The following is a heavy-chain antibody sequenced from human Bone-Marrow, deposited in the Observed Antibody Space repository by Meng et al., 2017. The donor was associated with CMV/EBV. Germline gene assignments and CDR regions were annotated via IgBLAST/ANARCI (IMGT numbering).Heavy chain of an antibody. CDR1: GFTFSSHW. CDR2: IKKDGSEK. CDR3: ARLALDSGYRMFDY. D-gene: IGHD5-12*01. Sequence: GESLKISCAASGFTFSSHWMTWVRQAPGKGLEWVANIKKDGSEKNYVDSVKGRFIISRDNVENSLDLQMYSLRVEDTAVYYWARLALDSGYRMFDYWGQGTGVTGYS. V-gene: IGHV3-7*01. J-gene: IGHJ4*02.